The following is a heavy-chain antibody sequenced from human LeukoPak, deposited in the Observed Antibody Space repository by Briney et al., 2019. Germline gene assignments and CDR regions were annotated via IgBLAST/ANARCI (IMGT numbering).Heavy chain of an antibody. CDR1: GFTFSSYG. D-gene: IGHD3-10*01. J-gene: IGHJ4*02. Sequence: RGSLRLSCAASGFTFSSYGMHWVRQAPGKGLEWVAVIWYDGSNKYYADSVKGRFTISRDNSKNTLYLQMNSLRAEDTAVYYCARDDLSAVLLLDYWGQGTLVTVSS. V-gene: IGHV3-33*01. CDR2: IWYDGSNK. CDR3: ARDDLSAVLLLDY.